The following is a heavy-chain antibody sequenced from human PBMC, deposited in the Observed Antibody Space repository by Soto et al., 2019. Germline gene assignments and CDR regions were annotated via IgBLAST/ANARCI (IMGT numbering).Heavy chain of an antibody. J-gene: IGHJ4*02. CDR3: AKNSENFGDSKYDY. CDR1: GFTFSNYA. V-gene: IGHV3-23*01. CDR2: ISGNGART. Sequence: EVQLLESGGGLVQPGGSLRLSCAASGFTFSNYAMSWVRQAPGKGPEWVSSISGNGARTYYADSVKGRFSISRDNSKNTVYLQMSSLRAEDTAVYYCAKNSENFGDSKYDYWGQGTLVTVSS. D-gene: IGHD4-17*01.